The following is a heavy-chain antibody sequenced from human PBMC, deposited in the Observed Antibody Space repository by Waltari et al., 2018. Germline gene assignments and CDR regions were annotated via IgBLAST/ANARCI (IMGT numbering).Heavy chain of an antibody. CDR2: IYTSGST. CDR3: ASGSGYGDY. Sequence: QVQLQESGPGLVKPSQTLSLTCTVSGGSISSGSYYWSWIRQPAGKGLEWIGRIYTSGSTNYNPSLKSRVTISVDTSKNQFSLKLSSVTAADTAVYYCASGSGYGDYWGQGTLVIVSS. D-gene: IGHD3-22*01. V-gene: IGHV4-61*02. CDR1: GGSISSGSYY. J-gene: IGHJ4*02.